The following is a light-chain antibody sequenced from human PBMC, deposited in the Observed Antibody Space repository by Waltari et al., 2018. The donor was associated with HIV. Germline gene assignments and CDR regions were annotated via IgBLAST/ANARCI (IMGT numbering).Light chain of an antibody. J-gene: IGLJ2*01. CDR1: NIGSES. CDR2: DDS. CDR3: QVWDSSSDHVV. Sequence: SYVLTQPPSASVAPGQTARITCAGTNIGSESVPWYQQKPGQAPMLVVYDDSERPSGISERFSGSNSGNTATLTISRVEVGDEADYYCQVWDSSSDHVVFGGGTKLTVL. V-gene: IGLV3-21*02.